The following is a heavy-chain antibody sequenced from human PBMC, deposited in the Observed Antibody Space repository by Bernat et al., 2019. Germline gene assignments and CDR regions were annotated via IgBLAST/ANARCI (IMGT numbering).Heavy chain of an antibody. J-gene: IGHJ4*02. V-gene: IGHV3-23*01. Sequence: EVQLLESGGGLVQPGGSLRLSCAASGFTFSSYAMSWLRQAPGKGLHWVSSISAGGTTYYADSVKGRFTISRDNSKTTLYLQMNSLRAEDTAVYYCAAAGLDYWGQGTLVTVSS. CDR3: AAAGLDY. CDR1: GFTFSSYA. D-gene: IGHD6-13*01. CDR2: ISAGGTT.